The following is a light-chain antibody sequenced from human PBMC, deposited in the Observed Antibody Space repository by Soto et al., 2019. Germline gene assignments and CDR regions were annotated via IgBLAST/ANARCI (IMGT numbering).Light chain of an antibody. CDR2: GPS. J-gene: IGKJ3*01. Sequence: ETVLTQSPATLSASPGERATLSCRASQSVSSNLAWYLQKPGRAPRLLIYGPSTRATGIPARFSGSGSGTEFTLTIDSLQSEDFAVYYCQQYNNWPLTFGPGTKVDI. V-gene: IGKV3-15*01. CDR3: QQYNNWPLT. CDR1: QSVSSN.